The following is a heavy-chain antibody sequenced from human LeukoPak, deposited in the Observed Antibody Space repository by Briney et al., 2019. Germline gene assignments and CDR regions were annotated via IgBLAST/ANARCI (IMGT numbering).Heavy chain of an antibody. CDR3: ARDEMEHHGSYYDF. V-gene: IGHV4-38-2*02. CDR2: VYHSGST. CDR1: GYSISIGYY. D-gene: IGHD1/OR15-1a*01. Sequence: SETLSLTCTVSGYSISIGYYWGWIRQPPGKGLEWIGSVYHSGSTYYNPSLKSRVTISVDTSKNQFSLKLSSVTAADTAFYYCARDEMEHHGSYYDFWGQGTLVTVSS. J-gene: IGHJ4*02.